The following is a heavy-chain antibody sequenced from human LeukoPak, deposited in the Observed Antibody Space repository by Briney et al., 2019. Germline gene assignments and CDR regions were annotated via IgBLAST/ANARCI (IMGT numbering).Heavy chain of an antibody. D-gene: IGHD6-19*01. CDR2: ISGSGGST. CDR1: GFTFSSYG. Sequence: GGSLRLSCAASGFTFSSYGMSWVRQAPGKGLEWVSAISGSGGSTYYADSVKGRFTISRDNSKNTLYLQMNSLRVEDTAVYYCATDPGWYDYWGQGTLVTVSS. J-gene: IGHJ4*02. V-gene: IGHV3-23*01. CDR3: ATDPGWYDY.